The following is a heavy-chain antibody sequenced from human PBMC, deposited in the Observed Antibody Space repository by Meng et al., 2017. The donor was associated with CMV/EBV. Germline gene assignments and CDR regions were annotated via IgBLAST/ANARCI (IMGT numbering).Heavy chain of an antibody. CDR1: GFTFSDYY. CDR3: VRSSGWSLFDY. CDR2: VNSNNDAT. J-gene: IGHJ4*02. D-gene: IGHD6-19*01. V-gene: IGHV1-2*02. Sequence: VQPGQSGAEMKKPGASLKVSCTTSGFTFSDYYIHWVRQAPGQGLEWMGWVNSNNDATNYARKFQGRVSMTRDTSISTAHMELSRLMSDDTAVYYCVRSSGWSLFDYWGQGTLVTVSS.